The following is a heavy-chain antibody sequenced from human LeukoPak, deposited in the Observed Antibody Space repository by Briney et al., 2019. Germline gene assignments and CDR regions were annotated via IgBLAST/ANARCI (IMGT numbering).Heavy chain of an antibody. CDR1: GFSFSSYA. Sequence: GGSLRLSCAASGFSFSSYAMSWVRQAPGKGLEWVSSIGTDDSTFYADSVKGRFTISRDNSQNTLYLQMNSLRAEDTAVYYCARDYADYVGYFFFDYWGQGTLVTVSS. CDR3: ARDYADYVGYFFFDY. V-gene: IGHV3-23*01. CDR2: IGTDDST. J-gene: IGHJ4*02. D-gene: IGHD4-17*01.